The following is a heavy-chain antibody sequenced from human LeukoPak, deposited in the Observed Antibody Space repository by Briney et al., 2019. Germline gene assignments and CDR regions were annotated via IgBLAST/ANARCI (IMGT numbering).Heavy chain of an antibody. D-gene: IGHD3-9*01. CDR3: AKDNYDLLRYLDWFADY. CDR1: GFTFSSYG. CDR2: ISHSGRE. Sequence: SGGSLRLSCAASGFTFSSYGMHWVRQAPGKGMEWVAVISHSGRENYAESVKGRLTISRDNSNNTVHLQMNSLRAEDTAIYYCAKDNYDLLRYLDWFADYWGQGTLVTVSA. V-gene: IGHV3-30*18. J-gene: IGHJ4*02.